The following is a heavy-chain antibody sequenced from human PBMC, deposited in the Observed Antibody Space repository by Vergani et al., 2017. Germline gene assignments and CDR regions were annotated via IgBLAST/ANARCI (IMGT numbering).Heavy chain of an antibody. CDR1: GFTFDDYA. J-gene: IGHJ6*03. CDR2: ISWNSGSV. Sequence: EVQLVESGGGLVQPGRSLRLSCAASGFTFDDYAMHWVRQAPGKGLEWVSGISWNSGSVAYADSVKGRFTISRDNTKNSLYLQINSLRAEDTALYYCAKAPYGNYYYYYMDVWGKGTTVTVSS. CDR3: AKAPYGNYYYYYMDV. D-gene: IGHD2-8*01. V-gene: IGHV3-9*01.